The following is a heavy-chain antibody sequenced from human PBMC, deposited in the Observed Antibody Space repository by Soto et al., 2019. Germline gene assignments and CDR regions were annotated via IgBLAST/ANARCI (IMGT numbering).Heavy chain of an antibody. CDR3: ARGLGPYYMDV. Sequence: QVQLVESGGGVVQPGRSLRLSCAASGFTFSSYGMHWVRQAPGKGLEWVAVIWYDGSNKYYADSVKGRFTISRDNSKNTLSLLTNNLRAVDTAVYYCARGLGPYYMDVWGKGTTVTVSS. CDR2: IWYDGSNK. V-gene: IGHV3-33*01. CDR1: GFTFSSYG. J-gene: IGHJ6*03.